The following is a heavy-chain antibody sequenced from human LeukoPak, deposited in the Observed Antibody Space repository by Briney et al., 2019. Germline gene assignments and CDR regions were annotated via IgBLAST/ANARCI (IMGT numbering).Heavy chain of an antibody. CDR3: AKGCSTISCYTSEY. J-gene: IGHJ4*02. CDR2: ISGSGSNT. V-gene: IGHV3-23*01. D-gene: IGHD2-2*02. CDR1: AFSFSTCA. Sequence: GGSLRLSCAASAFSFSTCAMTWVRQAPGKGLEWVSAISGSGSNTYYADSVKGRFTISRDNSKNTLYLQMNSLRAEDTALYYCAKGCSTISCYTSEYWGQGTLVTVSS.